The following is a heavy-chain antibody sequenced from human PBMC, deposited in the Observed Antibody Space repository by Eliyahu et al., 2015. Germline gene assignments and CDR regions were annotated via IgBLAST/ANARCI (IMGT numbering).Heavy chain of an antibody. J-gene: IGHJ5*02. D-gene: IGHD5-18*01. Sequence: QVQLQESGPGLVKPSETLSLTCTVSGXSISSYYWSWIRQPPGKGLEWIGYIXYSGSTNYNPSLKSRVTISVDTSKNQFSLKLSSVTAADTAVYYCARGYSYGLSPWFDPWGQGTLVTVSS. CDR2: IXYSGST. CDR1: GXSISSYY. V-gene: IGHV4-59*01. CDR3: ARGYSYGLSPWFDP.